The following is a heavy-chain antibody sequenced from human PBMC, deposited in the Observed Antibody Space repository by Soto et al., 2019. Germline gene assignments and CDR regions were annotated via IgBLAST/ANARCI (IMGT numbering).Heavy chain of an antibody. Sequence: QVQVQQWGAGLLKPSETLSLTCVVYAEPVSDNSWSWTRQSPDKGLEWIGQVSHDGSTRYSPSLKSRVTISVDTSNNQLSLDLTSVTAADTAVYYCARVQFGWSSSFHFNHMDVWGEGTTVTVSS. CDR1: AEPVSDNS. CDR3: ARVQFGWSSSFHFNHMDV. J-gene: IGHJ6*03. V-gene: IGHV4-34*02. CDR2: VSHDGST. D-gene: IGHD6-19*01.